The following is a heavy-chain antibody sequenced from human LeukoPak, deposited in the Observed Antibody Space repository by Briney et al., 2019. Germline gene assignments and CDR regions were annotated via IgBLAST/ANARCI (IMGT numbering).Heavy chain of an antibody. CDR1: GFTFSSYS. J-gene: IGHJ4*02. V-gene: IGHV3-21*01. D-gene: IGHD6-19*01. CDR3: VKEGYSSGWDGD. Sequence: PGGSLRLSCAASGFTFSSYSMNWVRQAPGKGLEWVSSISSSSSYIYYADSVKGRFTISRDNAKNSLYLQMNSLRAEDTAVYYCVKEGYSSGWDGDWGQGTLVTVSS. CDR2: ISSSSSYI.